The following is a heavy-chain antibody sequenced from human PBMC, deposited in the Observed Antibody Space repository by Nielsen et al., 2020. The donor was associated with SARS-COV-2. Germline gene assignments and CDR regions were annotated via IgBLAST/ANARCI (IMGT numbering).Heavy chain of an antibody. CDR1: GGSFSGYC. CDR3: ARAPDVDVLTGDYPDGFDV. Sequence: GSLRLSCAVYGGSFSGYCWSWIRQLPGKGLEWIGEIDHSGTATLNPSLKGRVTVSVNPSKNQFSLKMTSMTAADTAVYFCARAPDVDVLTGDYPDGFDVWGQGTGVTVSS. D-gene: IGHD3-9*01. CDR2: IDHSGTA. J-gene: IGHJ3*01. V-gene: IGHV4-34*01.